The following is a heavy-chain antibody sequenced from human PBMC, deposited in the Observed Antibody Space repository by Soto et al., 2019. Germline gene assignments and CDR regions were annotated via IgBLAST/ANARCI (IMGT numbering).Heavy chain of an antibody. J-gene: IGHJ6*02. CDR1: GGSISSYY. D-gene: IGHD3-10*01. CDR3: ARDHAMVWGVTTYYYYGMDV. Sequence: SETLSLTCTVSGGSISSYYWSWIRQPPGKGLEWIGYIYYSGSTNYNPSLKSRVTISVDTSKNQFSLKLSSVTAADTAVYYCARDHAMVWGVTTYYYYGMDVWGQGTTVTVSS. V-gene: IGHV4-59*01. CDR2: IYYSGST.